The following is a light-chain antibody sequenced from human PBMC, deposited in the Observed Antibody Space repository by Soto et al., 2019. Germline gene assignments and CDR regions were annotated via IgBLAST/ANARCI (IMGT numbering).Light chain of an antibody. CDR1: QSVSSN. CDR3: QQYNSWPPWT. V-gene: IGKV3-15*01. CDR2: GAS. J-gene: IGKJ1*01. Sequence: EIVMTQSPATLSVSPGERATLSCRASQSVSSNLAWYQQKPGQAPRLLIYGASTRATGIPARFSGSGSGTEFPLTISSLQSEDFAVYYCQQYNSWPPWTFGQGTKVEIK.